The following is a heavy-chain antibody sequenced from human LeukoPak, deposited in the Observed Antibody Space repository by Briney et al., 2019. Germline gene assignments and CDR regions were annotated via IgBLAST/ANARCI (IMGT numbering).Heavy chain of an antibody. D-gene: IGHD4-17*01. J-gene: IGHJ3*02. CDR3: ARPYGEFFYAFDI. Sequence: SETLSLTCTVSGGSISSSSYYWGWIRQPPGKGLEWIGSIYYSGSTYYNPSLKSRVTISVDTSKNQFSLKLSSVTAADTAVYYCARPYGEFFYAFDIWGQGTVVTVSS. CDR2: IYYSGST. CDR1: GGSISSSSYY. V-gene: IGHV4-39*01.